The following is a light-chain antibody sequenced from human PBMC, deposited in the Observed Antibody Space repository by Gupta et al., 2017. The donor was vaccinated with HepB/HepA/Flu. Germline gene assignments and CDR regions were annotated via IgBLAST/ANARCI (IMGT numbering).Light chain of an antibody. V-gene: IGLV2-14*03. CDR1: SSDIGNYNY. Sequence: QSALTQPASVAGSPGQSITISCTGTSSDIGNYNYVSWYQQNPGKAPKVMIYDVSNRTAGIAHRFSASKSGNTASLTISGLQEEDAADYYCSSYTSGITFLFGTGTKVTVL. CDR2: DVS. CDR3: SSYTSGITFL. J-gene: IGLJ1*01.